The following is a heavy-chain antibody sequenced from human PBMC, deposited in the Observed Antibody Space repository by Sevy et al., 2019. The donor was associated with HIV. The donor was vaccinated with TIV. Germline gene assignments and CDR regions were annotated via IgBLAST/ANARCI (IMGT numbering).Heavy chain of an antibody. V-gene: IGHV4-59*13. J-gene: IGHJ4*02. CDR2: MSYSAFT. CDR1: ADSINSYY. Sequence: SETLSLTCTVSADSINSYYYSWIRQPPGGGLEWIGFMSYSAFTNSNPSLKSRVTLSIDTSKNQIFLKLTSVTPADTAIYFCASDQGAGYFDHWGQGTLVTVSS. CDR3: ASDQGAGYFDH.